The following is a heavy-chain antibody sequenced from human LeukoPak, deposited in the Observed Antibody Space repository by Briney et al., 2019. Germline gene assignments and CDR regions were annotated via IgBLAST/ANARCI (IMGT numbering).Heavy chain of an antibody. J-gene: IGHJ4*02. V-gene: IGHV3-49*03. Sequence: GGSLRLSCTASGFTFGDYAMSWFRQAPGKGLEWVGFIRSKAYGGTTEYAASVKGRFTISRDDSKSIAYLQMNSLKTEDTAVHYCTSPTIKGQTIKFDYWGQGTLVTVSS. D-gene: IGHD5-24*01. CDR1: GFTFGDYA. CDR2: IRSKAYGGTT. CDR3: TSPTIKGQTIKFDY.